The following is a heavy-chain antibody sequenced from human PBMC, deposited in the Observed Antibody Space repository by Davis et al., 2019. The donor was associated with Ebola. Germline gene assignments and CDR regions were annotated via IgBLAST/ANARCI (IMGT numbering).Heavy chain of an antibody. CDR2: ISSSASYK. Sequence: GESLKISCAASGFTFSVYYMSWIRQAPGKGPEWVSSISSSASYKNYADSVKGRFTISRDNSKNTLYLQMSSLRAEDTAVYYCARDLPGGDWYFDLWGRGTLVTVSS. CDR3: ARDLPGGDWYFDL. V-gene: IGHV3-11*06. J-gene: IGHJ2*01. D-gene: IGHD1-14*01. CDR1: GFTFSVYY.